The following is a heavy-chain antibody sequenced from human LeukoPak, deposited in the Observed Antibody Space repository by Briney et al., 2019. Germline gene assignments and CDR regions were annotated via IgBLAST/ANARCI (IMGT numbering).Heavy chain of an antibody. Sequence: ASVKVSCKASGYTFTGYYMHWVRQAPGQGLEWVGWINPNSGGTNYAQKFQGRVTMTRDTSISTAYMELSRLRSDDTAVYYCARGWSGGATRYFDYWGQGTLVTVSS. CDR3: ARGWSGGATRYFDY. CDR1: GYTFTGYY. J-gene: IGHJ4*02. D-gene: IGHD1-26*01. V-gene: IGHV1-2*02. CDR2: INPNSGGT.